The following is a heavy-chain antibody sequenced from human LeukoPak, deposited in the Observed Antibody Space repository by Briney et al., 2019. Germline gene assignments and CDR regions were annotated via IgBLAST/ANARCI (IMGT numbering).Heavy chain of an antibody. J-gene: IGHJ5*02. CDR1: GGTFSSYA. D-gene: IGHD3-3*01. Sequence: SVKVSCKASGGTFSSYAISWVRQAPGQGLEWMGRIIPILGIANYAQKFQGRVTTTADKSTSTAYMELSSLRSEDTAVYYCARVATTIFGVVTSNWFDPWGQGTLVTVSS. V-gene: IGHV1-69*04. CDR2: IIPILGIA. CDR3: ARVATTIFGVVTSNWFDP.